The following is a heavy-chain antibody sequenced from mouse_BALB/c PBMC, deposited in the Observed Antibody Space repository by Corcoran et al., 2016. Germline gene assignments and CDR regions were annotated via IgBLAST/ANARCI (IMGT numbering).Heavy chain of an antibody. CDR1: GYTFTIYG. CDR2: INTYTGEP. J-gene: IGHJ4*01. CDR3: AREPLAMDY. Sequence: QIQLVQSGPELKKPRETVKISCKASGYTFTIYGMNWVKQAPGKGLKWMGWINTYTGEPTYADDFKGRFAFSLETSASTAYLQINNLKNEDTATYFCAREPLAMDYWGQGTSVTVSS. V-gene: IGHV9-3-1*01.